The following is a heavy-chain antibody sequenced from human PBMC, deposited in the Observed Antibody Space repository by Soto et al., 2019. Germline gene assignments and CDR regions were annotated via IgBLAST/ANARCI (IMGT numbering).Heavy chain of an antibody. CDR3: ARLGDYTIFGVVNPSPAWFDY. CDR1: GGSISSSSYY. V-gene: IGHV4-39*02. CDR2: IYYSGST. D-gene: IGHD3-3*01. J-gene: IGHJ4*02. Sequence: QLQLQESGPGLVKPSETLSLTCTVSGGSISSSSYYWGWIRQPPGKGLEWIGSIYYSGSTYYNPSLKGRVTISVDTSKNHFSLKLSSVTAADTAVYYCARLGDYTIFGVVNPSPAWFDYWGQGTLVTVSS.